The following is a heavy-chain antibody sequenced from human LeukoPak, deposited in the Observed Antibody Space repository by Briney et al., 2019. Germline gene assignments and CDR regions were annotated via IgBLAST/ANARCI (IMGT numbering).Heavy chain of an antibody. J-gene: IGHJ4*02. CDR2: INPSGGST. D-gene: IGHD6-19*01. V-gene: IGHV1-46*03. CDR3: APAGPGNYFDY. Sequence: ASVKVSCKASGYTFTSYYMHWVRQAPGQGLEWMGIINPSGGSTSYAQKFQGRVTITRDTSASTAYMELSSLRSEDTAVYYCAPAGPGNYFDYWGQGTLVTVSS. CDR1: GYTFTSYY.